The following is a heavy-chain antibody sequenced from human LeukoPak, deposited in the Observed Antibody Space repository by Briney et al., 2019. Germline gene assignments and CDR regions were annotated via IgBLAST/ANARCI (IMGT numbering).Heavy chain of an antibody. CDR2: ISATRDIT. V-gene: IGHV3-11*06. CDR3: VRGSLASGVVVYYYYYLDV. Sequence: PGGSLRLSCAASGFSVSDAYMSWVRQAPGMGLEWLSYISATRDITYYADSVKGRYTISRDNAKNSLYLQMNNQRAEDTAVYYCVRGSLASGVVVYYYYYLDVWGKGTTVTVSS. D-gene: IGHD3-3*01. CDR1: GFSVSDAY. J-gene: IGHJ6*03.